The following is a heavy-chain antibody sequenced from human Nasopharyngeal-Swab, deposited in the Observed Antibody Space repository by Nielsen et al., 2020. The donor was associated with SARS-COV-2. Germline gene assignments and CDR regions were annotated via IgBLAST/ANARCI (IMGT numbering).Heavy chain of an antibody. CDR3: ARDQYSGYDSSYYYYGMDV. V-gene: IGHV1-2*02. D-gene: IGHD5-12*01. J-gene: IGHJ6*02. Sequence: WVRYAPGQGLEWMGWINPNSGGTNYAQKFQGRVTMTRDTSISTAYMELSRLRSDDTAMYYCARDQYSGYDSSYYYYGMDVWGQGTTVTVSS. CDR2: INPNSGGT.